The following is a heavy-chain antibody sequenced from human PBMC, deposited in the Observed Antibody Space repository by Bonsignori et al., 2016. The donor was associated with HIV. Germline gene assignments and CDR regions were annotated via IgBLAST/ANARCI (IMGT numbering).Heavy chain of an antibody. J-gene: IGHJ1*01. CDR3: ARLHRAVTTITRDEFSHH. D-gene: IGHD4-11*01. V-gene: IGHV4-39*07. CDR2: IYYTGSA. Sequence: RQAPGKGLEWIASIYYTGSAYYNPSLKSRVTISVDTSKDQFSLKLNSVTAADTAVYYCARLHRAVTTITRDEFSHHWGQGTLVTVSS.